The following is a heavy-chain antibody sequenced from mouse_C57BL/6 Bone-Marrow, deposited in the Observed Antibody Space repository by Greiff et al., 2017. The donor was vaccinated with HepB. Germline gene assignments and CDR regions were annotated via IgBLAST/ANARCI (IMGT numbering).Heavy chain of an antibody. CDR1: GFTFSSYT. CDR2: ISGGGGNT. Sequence: EVMLVESGGGLVKPGGSLKLSCAASGFTFSSYTMSWVRQTPEKRLEWVATISGGGGNTYYPDSVKGRFTISRDNAKNTLYLQMSSLRSEDTALYYCARVYYYGSSYGYFDYWGQGTTLTVSS. D-gene: IGHD1-1*01. V-gene: IGHV5-9*01. CDR3: ARVYYYGSSYGYFDY. J-gene: IGHJ2*01.